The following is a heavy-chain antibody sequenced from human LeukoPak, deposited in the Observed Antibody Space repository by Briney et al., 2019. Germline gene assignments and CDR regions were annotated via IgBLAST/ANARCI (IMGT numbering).Heavy chain of an antibody. CDR2: IYSGGST. CDR3: AKAENYYGSGSPNW. CDR1: EFSVGSNY. D-gene: IGHD3-10*01. J-gene: IGHJ4*02. V-gene: IGHV3-66*01. Sequence: TGGSLRLSCAASEFSVGSNYMTWVRQAPGKGLEWVSLIYSGGSTYYADSVKGRFTISRDNSKNTLYLQMNSLRAEDTAVYYCAKAENYYGSGSPNWWGQGTLVTVSS.